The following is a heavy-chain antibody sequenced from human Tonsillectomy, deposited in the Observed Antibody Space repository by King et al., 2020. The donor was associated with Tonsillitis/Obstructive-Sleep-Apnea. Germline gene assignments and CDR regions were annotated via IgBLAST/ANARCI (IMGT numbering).Heavy chain of an antibody. J-gene: IGHJ4*02. CDR2: VSDYNGNT. Sequence: QLVQSGAEVRKPGASVKVSCKASGYSFTFYGISWVRQAPGQGIEWMGGVSDYNGNTNYAQKLKGRVTRTPETTTSTAYMGLRSLRSDDTALYYCARDGGRDGDYGRYYFDYWGQGTLVTVSS. D-gene: IGHD4-17*01. V-gene: IGHV1-18*01. CDR1: GYSFTFYG. CDR3: ARDGGRDGDYGRYYFDY.